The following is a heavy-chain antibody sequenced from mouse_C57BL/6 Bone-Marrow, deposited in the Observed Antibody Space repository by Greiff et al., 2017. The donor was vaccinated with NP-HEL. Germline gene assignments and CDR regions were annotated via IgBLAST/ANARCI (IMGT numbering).Heavy chain of an antibody. CDR1: GFTFSDFY. D-gene: IGHD1-1*01. CDR2: SRNKANDYTT. V-gene: IGHV7-1*01. Sequence: EVNVVESGGGLVQSGRSLRLSCATSGFTFSDFYMEWVRQAPGKGLEWIAASRNKANDYTTEYSASVKGRFIVSRDTSQSILYLQMNALRAEDTAIYYCARDATLTTVVARGYAMDYWGQGTSVTVSS. J-gene: IGHJ4*01. CDR3: ARDATLTTVVARGYAMDY.